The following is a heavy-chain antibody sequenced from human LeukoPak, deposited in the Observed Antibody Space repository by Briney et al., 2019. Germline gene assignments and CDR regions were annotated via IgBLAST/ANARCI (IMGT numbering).Heavy chain of an antibody. V-gene: IGHV5-51*01. Sequence: HGESLKISCKGSGYSFTSYWIGWVRQMPGKGLEWMGIIYPGDSDTRYSPSFQGQVTISADKSISTAYLQWSSLKASDTAMYYCARDTTYYDFWSGYPSWKFDYWGQGTLVTVSS. D-gene: IGHD3-3*01. CDR3: ARDTTYYDFWSGYPSWKFDY. CDR1: GYSFTSYW. CDR2: IYPGDSDT. J-gene: IGHJ4*02.